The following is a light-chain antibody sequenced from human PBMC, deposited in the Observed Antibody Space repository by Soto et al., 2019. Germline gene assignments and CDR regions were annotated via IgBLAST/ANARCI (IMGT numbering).Light chain of an antibody. Sequence: QLVLTQPPSASGTPGQRVTISCSGSSSNIGSETVNWYQHLPGTAPKLLIYLNNQRPSGVPDRFSGSKSGTSASLAISGLQSEDEADYYCATWDDSLKRVVFGGGTQLTVL. V-gene: IGLV1-44*01. CDR2: LNN. CDR1: SSNIGSET. CDR3: ATWDDSLKRVV. J-gene: IGLJ2*01.